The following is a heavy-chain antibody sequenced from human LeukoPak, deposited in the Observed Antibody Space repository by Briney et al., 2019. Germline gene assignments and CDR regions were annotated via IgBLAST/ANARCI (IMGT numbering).Heavy chain of an antibody. J-gene: IGHJ6*02. D-gene: IGHD6-13*01. CDR2: IYYSGST. CDR1: GGSISSYY. Sequence: SETLSLTCTVSGGSISSYYWSWIRQPPGKGLEWIGYIYYSGSTNYIPSLKSRVTISVDTSKNQFSLKLSSVTAADTAVYYCARQPSIAAAGHTYYYYYGMDVWGQGTTVTVSS. V-gene: IGHV4-59*08. CDR3: ARQPSIAAAGHTYYYYYGMDV.